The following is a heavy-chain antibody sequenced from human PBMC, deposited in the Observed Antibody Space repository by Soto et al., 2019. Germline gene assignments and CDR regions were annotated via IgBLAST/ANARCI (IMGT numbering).Heavy chain of an antibody. D-gene: IGHD2-21*01. CDR1: GFTFSSYS. J-gene: IGHJ2*01. CDR2: ISSSSSYI. CDR3: ARDLIVRKSGYFDL. Sequence: EVQLVESGGGLVKPGGSLRLSCAASGFTFSSYSMNWVRQAPGKGLEWVSSISSSSSYIYYADSVKGRFTISRDNAKNSLYLQMNSLRAEDTAVYYCARDLIVRKSGYFDLWGRGTLVTVSS. V-gene: IGHV3-21*01.